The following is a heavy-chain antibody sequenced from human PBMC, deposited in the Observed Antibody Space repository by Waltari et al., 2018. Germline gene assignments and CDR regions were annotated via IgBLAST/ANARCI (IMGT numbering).Heavy chain of an antibody. CDR1: GFTLSSYG. Sequence: QVQLVESGGGVVQPGGSLILPCAASGFTLSSYGMPLVRQAPGKGLEWVAFIRYDGSNKYYADSVKGRFTISRDNSKNTLYLQMNSLRAEDTAVYYCAKGIGSSGYYGAFDIWGQGTMVTVSS. CDR3: AKGIGSSGYYGAFDI. V-gene: IGHV3-30*02. CDR2: IRYDGSNK. J-gene: IGHJ3*02. D-gene: IGHD3-22*01.